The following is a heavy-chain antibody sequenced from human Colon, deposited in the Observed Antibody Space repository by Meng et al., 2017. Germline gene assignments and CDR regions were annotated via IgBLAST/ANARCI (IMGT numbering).Heavy chain of an antibody. CDR1: GFTFSSYS. V-gene: IGHV3-21*01. CDR2: ISSSSGYI. J-gene: IGHJ4*02. D-gene: IGHD3-22*01. CDR3: ARDLFGSGSDY. Sequence: GESLKISCAASGFTFSSYSMNWVRQAPGKGLEWVSSISSSSGYIYYADSVKGRFTISRDNAKNSLYLQMNSLRAEDTAAYYCARDLFGSGSDYWGQGTLVTVSS.